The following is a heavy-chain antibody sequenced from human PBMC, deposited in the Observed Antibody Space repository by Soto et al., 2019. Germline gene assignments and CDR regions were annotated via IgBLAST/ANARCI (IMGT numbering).Heavy chain of an antibody. Sequence: SVKVSCKGSVYTLTKLSMHWVRQARGKGLEWMGGFDPEDGETIDAHKVQGRVTMTEDTSTDTAYMELSSLRSEDTAVYYCATVDLHLDSKYYYGSGARRGMDVWGHGPTVTVSS. CDR2: FDPEDGET. D-gene: IGHD3-10*01. J-gene: IGHJ6*02. CDR3: ATVDLHLDSKYYYGSGARRGMDV. CDR1: VYTLTKLS. V-gene: IGHV1-24*01.